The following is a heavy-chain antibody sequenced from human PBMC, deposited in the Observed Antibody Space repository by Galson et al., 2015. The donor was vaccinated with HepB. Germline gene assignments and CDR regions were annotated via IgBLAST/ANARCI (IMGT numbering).Heavy chain of an antibody. CDR3: ARDGGEMATGWFDP. D-gene: IGHD5-24*01. CDR2: IIPIFGTA. J-gene: IGHJ5*02. V-gene: IGHV1-69*13. CDR1: GDSFNNYA. Sequence: SVKVSCKASGDSFNNYAVNWLRQAPGQGLEWMGGIIPIFGTANYAQKLQGRVTITADESMRTAYMELSSLRSEDTAVYYCARDGGEMATGWFDPWGPGTLVTVSS.